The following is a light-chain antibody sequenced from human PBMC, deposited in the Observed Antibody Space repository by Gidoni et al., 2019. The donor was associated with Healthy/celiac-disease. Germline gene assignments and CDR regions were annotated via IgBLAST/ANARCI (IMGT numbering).Light chain of an antibody. CDR1: QSVSSN. J-gene: IGKJ1*01. CDR3: QHYNNWPPWT. CDR2: GAS. Sequence: EIVMTQSPATLSVSPGERATISCRASQSVSSNLAWYQQKPGQAPRLLFYGASTRATGIPARFSGSGSGTEFTLTISSLQSEDFAVYYCQHYNNWPPWTFGQGTKVEIK. V-gene: IGKV3-15*01.